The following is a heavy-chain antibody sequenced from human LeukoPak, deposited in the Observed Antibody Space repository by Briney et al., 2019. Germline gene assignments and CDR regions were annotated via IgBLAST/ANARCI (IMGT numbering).Heavy chain of an antibody. V-gene: IGHV4-59*08. CDR1: GGSISSYY. CDR3: ARQSRSYGSIDY. Sequence: PSETLSLTCTVSGGSISSYYWSWIRQPPGKGLEWIGYIYYSGSTNYNPSLKSRVTISVDTSKNQFYLKLSSVTAADTAVYYCARQSRSYGSIDYWGQGTLVTVSS. CDR2: IYYSGST. J-gene: IGHJ4*02. D-gene: IGHD5-18*01.